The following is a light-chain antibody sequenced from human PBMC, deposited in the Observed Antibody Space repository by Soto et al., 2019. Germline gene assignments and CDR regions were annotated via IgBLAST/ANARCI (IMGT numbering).Light chain of an antibody. CDR1: QSIASN. Sequence: VMTQSPATLSVSPGEGATLSCRASQSIASNLAWYQQRPGQAPRLLIHVASTRATGIPARFSGSGSGTEFTLTISSLQSEDFAVYYCQQYNNWPLSFGGGTKVEIK. CDR3: QQYNNWPLS. J-gene: IGKJ4*01. CDR2: VAS. V-gene: IGKV3D-15*01.